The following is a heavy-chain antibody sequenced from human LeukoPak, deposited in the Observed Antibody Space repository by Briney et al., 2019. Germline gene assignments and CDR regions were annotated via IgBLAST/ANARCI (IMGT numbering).Heavy chain of an antibody. CDR2: INPSGGST. CDR3: AGGRVDTALYHNWFDP. D-gene: IGHD5-18*01. Sequence: ASVNVSCKASGYTFTSYYMHWVRQAPGQGLEWMGIINPSGGSTSYAQKFQGRVTMTRDTSTSTVYMELSSLRSEDTAVYYCAGGRVDTALYHNWFDPWGQGTLVTVSS. V-gene: IGHV1-46*01. CDR1: GYTFTSYY. J-gene: IGHJ5*02.